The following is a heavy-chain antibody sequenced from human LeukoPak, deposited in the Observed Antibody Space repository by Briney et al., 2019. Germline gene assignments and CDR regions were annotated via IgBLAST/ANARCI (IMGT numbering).Heavy chain of an antibody. V-gene: IGHV3-21*01. D-gene: IGHD2-15*01. J-gene: IGHJ4*02. CDR2: ISSSSTYI. CDR3: ARAFCGGDTCYSIGY. CDR1: GFTFSTYN. Sequence: GGSLRLSCAASGFTFSTYNMNWVRQAPGKGLEWVSSISSSSTYIYYADSMKGRFTISGDNAKNSLYLQMNSLRAEDTAVYYCARAFCGGDTCYSIGYWGQGTLVTVSS.